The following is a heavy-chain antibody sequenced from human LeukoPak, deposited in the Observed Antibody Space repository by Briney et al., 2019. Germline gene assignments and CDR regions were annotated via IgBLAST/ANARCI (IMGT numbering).Heavy chain of an antibody. D-gene: IGHD5-24*01. J-gene: IGHJ4*02. CDR2: IGTAGDT. CDR1: GFTFSSYD. V-gene: IGHV3-13*01. CDR3: ARSLDGYNLGFDY. Sequence: GGSLRLSCAASGFTFSSYDMHWVRQATGKGLEWVSAIGTAGDTYYPGSVKGRFTISRENAKNSLYLQMNSLRAGDTAVYYCARSLDGYNLGFDYWGQGTLVTVSS.